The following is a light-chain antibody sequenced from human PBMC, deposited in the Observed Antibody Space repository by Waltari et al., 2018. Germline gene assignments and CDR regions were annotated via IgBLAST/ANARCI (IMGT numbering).Light chain of an antibody. CDR1: SSDIGGYDY. CDR3: SSYTTFSSTTPVV. CDR2: DVN. Sequence: QSALTQPASVSGSPGQSITISCTGSSSDIGGYDYVSWFQQHPGKAPKFMIYDVNNRPSGISNRFSGSKSGNTASLTISGLQAEDEADYYCSSYTTFSSTTPVVFGGGTKLTVL. J-gene: IGLJ3*02. V-gene: IGLV2-14*03.